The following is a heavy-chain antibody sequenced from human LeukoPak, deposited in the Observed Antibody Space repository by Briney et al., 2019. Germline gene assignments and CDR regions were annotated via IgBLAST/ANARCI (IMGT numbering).Heavy chain of an antibody. CDR1: GFTFSNYW. CDR2: IKQDRSEK. Sequence: GGSLRLSCAASGFTFSNYWMSWVRQAPGKGLEWVANIKQDRSEKYYVDSVKGRFTISRDNAKNSLYLQMNSLRAEDTAVYYCARGFLEVGDAFDIWGQGTMVTVSS. J-gene: IGHJ3*02. CDR3: ARGFLEVGDAFDI. D-gene: IGHD3-3*01. V-gene: IGHV3-7*01.